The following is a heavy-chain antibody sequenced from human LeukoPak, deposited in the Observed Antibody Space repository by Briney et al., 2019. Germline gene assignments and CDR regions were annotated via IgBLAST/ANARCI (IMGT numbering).Heavy chain of an antibody. CDR3: ATKNNAYDYVWGSYWSY. V-gene: IGHV1-24*01. Sequence: GASVKVSCKVSGYTLTELSMHWVRQAPGKGLEWMGGFDTEDGETIYAQKFQGRVTMTEDTSTDTAYMELSSLRSEDTAVYYCATKNNAYDYVWGSYWSYWGQGTLVTVSS. CDR1: GYTLTELS. D-gene: IGHD3-16*01. CDR2: FDTEDGET. J-gene: IGHJ4*02.